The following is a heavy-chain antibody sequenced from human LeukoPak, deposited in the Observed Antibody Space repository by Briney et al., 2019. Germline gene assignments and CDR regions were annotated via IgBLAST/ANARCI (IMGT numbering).Heavy chain of an antibody. D-gene: IGHD3-10*01. Sequence: TGGSLRLSCAASGLNVRGNYMSWVRPPPAKGLEWVSVIYTSGGTSYADSVKGRFTISRDNSKNTPYLQMNTVRAEDTAVYFCAASGSHYWFDPWGQGTLVTVSS. CDR1: GLNVRGNY. J-gene: IGHJ5*02. V-gene: IGHV3-53*01. CDR2: IYTSGGT. CDR3: AASGSHYWFDP.